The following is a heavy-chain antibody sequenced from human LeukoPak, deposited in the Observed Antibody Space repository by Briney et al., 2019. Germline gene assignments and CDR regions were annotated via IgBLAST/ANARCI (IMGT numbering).Heavy chain of an antibody. J-gene: IGHJ3*02. Sequence: NSSETLSLTCAVYGGSFSGYYWSWIRQPPGKGLEWIGEINHSGSTNYNPSLKSRVTISLDTSKNQFSLKLSSVTAADTAVYFCASIRWGGASFDIWGQGTMVTVSS. CDR1: GGSFSGYY. D-gene: IGHD3-16*01. CDR3: ASIRWGGASFDI. V-gene: IGHV4-34*01. CDR2: INHSGST.